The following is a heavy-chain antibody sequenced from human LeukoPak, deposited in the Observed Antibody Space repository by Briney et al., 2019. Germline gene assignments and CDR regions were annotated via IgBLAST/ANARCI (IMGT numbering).Heavy chain of an antibody. Sequence: PGRSLRLSSVASGFIFSSYNINWDRQAPGKVLEWVSSISSSSTYISYADSVKGRLTISRDNAKNSLDLQMDSLRVEDTAVYYCAREGYSAYGLDYWGQGTLVTVSS. D-gene: IGHD5-12*01. CDR2: ISSSSTYI. CDR3: AREGYSAYGLDY. CDR1: GFIFSSYN. J-gene: IGHJ4*02. V-gene: IGHV3-21*01.